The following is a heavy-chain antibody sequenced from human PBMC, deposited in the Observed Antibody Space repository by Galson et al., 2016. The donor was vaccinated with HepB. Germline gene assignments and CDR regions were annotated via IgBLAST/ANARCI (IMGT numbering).Heavy chain of an antibody. J-gene: IGHJ4*02. CDR2: IWYDGSNK. D-gene: IGHD3-9*01. Sequence: SLRLSCAASGFTFRSYGMHWVRQAPGKGLEWVAVIWYDGSNKYYGDSVKGRFTISRDNSKNTLYLQMNSLGPEDTAVYYCAAYDTGHLDYWGQGTLVTVSS. V-gene: IGHV3-33*01. CDR3: AAYDTGHLDY. CDR1: GFTFRSYG.